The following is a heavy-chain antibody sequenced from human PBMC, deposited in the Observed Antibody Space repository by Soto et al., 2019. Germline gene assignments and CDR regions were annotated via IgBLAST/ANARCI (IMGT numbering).Heavy chain of an antibody. Sequence: GSLRLSCTASGFTFGDYAMSWVRQAPGKGLEWVGFIRPKAYGGTTEYAASVKGRFTISRDDSKGIAYLQMNSLKTEDTAVYYCARDPYSGSYDPFDYWGQGALVTVSS. CDR3: ARDPYSGSYDPFDY. V-gene: IGHV3-49*04. CDR1: GFTFGDYA. J-gene: IGHJ4*02. D-gene: IGHD1-26*01. CDR2: IRPKAYGGTT.